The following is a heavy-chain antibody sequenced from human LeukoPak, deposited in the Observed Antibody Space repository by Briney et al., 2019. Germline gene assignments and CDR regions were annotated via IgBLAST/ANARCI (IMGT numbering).Heavy chain of an antibody. J-gene: IGHJ4*02. Sequence: GESLEISCKGSGYSFTNYWIRWVRQMPGKGLEWMGRIDPSDSYTNYSPSFQGHVTISADKSISTAYLQWSSLKASDTAMYYCARSMFASGSYYSRDYWGQGTLVTVSS. D-gene: IGHD3-10*01. V-gene: IGHV5-10-1*01. CDR3: ARSMFASGSYYSRDY. CDR1: GYSFTNYW. CDR2: IDPSDSYT.